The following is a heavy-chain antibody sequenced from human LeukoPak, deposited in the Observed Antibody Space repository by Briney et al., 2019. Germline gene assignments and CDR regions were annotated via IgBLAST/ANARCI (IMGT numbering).Heavy chain of an antibody. CDR3: ARGSRAIVATKFARGRYMDV. J-gene: IGHJ6*03. CDR2: ISHDGSNK. D-gene: IGHD5-12*01. CDR1: GFTFSNYA. Sequence: GGSLRLSCAASGFTFSNYAIHWVRQAPGKGLEWVTVISHDGSNKYYADSVKGRFTISRDNSKNTLYLQMNSLRTEDTAVYYCARGSRAIVATKFARGRYMDVWGKGTTVTVSS. V-gene: IGHV3-30*04.